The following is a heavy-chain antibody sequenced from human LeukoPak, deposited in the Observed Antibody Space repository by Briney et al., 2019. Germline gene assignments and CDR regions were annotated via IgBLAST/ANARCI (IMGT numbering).Heavy chain of an antibody. J-gene: IGHJ6*02. Sequence: SVKVSCNASEGTFSSYATSRVRQAPGHGLEWRGRIIPILGIANYAQKFQGRVTITADKSTSTAYMELSSLRSEDTAVYYCARGPVTTVRAGGMDVWGQGTTVTVSS. CDR2: IIPILGIA. V-gene: IGHV1-69*04. CDR3: ARGPVTTVRAGGMDV. CDR1: EGTFSSYA. D-gene: IGHD4-11*01.